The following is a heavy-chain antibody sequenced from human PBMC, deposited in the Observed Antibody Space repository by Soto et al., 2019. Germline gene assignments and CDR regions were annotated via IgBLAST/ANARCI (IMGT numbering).Heavy chain of an antibody. Sequence: EVQLVESGGGLIQPGGSLRLSCAASGFNFIRKYMIWVRQAPGKGLEWVSILYSGGNTYYADSVKGRFTISRDTSENTLYLQMNSLRAEDTAVYYCARGLYDSGSFYFDFWGQGTLVTVSS. CDR2: LYSGGNT. V-gene: IGHV3-53*01. D-gene: IGHD3-10*01. CDR3: ARGLYDSGSFYFDF. J-gene: IGHJ4*02. CDR1: GFNFIRKY.